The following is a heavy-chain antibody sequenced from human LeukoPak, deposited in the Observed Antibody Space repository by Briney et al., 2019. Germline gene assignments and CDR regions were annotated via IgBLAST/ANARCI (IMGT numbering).Heavy chain of an antibody. Sequence: GASVKVSCKASGGTFSSYAISWVRQAPGQGLEWMGGIIPIFGTANYAQKFQGRVTITADKSTSTAYMELSSLRSEDTAVYYCARVVAVADTNWFDPWGQGTLVTVSS. D-gene: IGHD6-19*01. CDR2: IIPIFGTA. CDR1: GGTFSSYA. J-gene: IGHJ5*02. CDR3: ARVVAVADTNWFDP. V-gene: IGHV1-69*06.